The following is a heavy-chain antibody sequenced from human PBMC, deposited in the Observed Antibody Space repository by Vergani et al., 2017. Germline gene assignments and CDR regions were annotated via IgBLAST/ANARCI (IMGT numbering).Heavy chain of an antibody. CDR1: GGSISSSSYY. V-gene: IGHV4-39*01. D-gene: IGHD2-2*01. CDR2: IYYSGST. J-gene: IGHJ4*02. CDR3: ARGEGDIVVVPADY. Sequence: QLQLQESGPGLVKPSEILSLTCTVSGGSISSSSYYWGWLRQPPGKGLEWIGSIYYSGSTYYNPPLKSRVTISVDTSKNQFSLKLSSVTAADTAVYYCARGEGDIVVVPADYWGQGTLVTVSS.